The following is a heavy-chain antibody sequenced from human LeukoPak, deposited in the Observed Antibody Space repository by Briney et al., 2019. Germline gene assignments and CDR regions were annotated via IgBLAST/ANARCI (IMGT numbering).Heavy chain of an antibody. J-gene: IGHJ4*02. CDR1: GFTFSRYP. Sequence: PGGSLRLSCSPSGFTFSRYPMHWVRRAPGKGLEYVSAISGNGGSTYYADSVKGRFTISRDNSKNTLYLQMSSLRTEDTAIYYCANAQYDFWSGLDYWGQGTLVTVSS. D-gene: IGHD3-3*01. V-gene: IGHV3-64D*09. CDR3: ANAQYDFWSGLDY. CDR2: ISGNGGST.